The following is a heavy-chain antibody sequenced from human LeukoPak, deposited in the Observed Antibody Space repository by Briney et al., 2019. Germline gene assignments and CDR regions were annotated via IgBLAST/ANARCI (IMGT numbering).Heavy chain of an antibody. CDR1: GGSISSYY. D-gene: IGHD3-22*01. J-gene: IGHJ3*02. V-gene: IGHV4-59*01. CDR3: ARVPKYYYDSSGWTTDAFDI. CDR2: IYYSGST. Sequence: KPSETLSLTCTVSGGSISSYYWSWIRKPPGKGLEWFGYIYYSGSTNDNPTLKRRVTISVDTSKNQFSLKRSAVTAADTAVYYCARVPKYYYDSSGWTTDAFDIWGQGTMVTVSS.